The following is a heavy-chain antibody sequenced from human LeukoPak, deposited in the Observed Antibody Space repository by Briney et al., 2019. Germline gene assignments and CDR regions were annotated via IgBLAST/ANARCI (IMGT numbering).Heavy chain of an antibody. J-gene: IGHJ4*02. V-gene: IGHV3-9*01. CDR2: ISWNSGSI. Sequence: GGSLRLTCAASGFTFDDYAIHWVRQPPGKGLEWVSGISWNSGSIGYADSVKGRFTISRDNAKKSLYLQMNSLRAEDTALYYCTRDRDTGRVGTTDFDYWGQGTLVTVSS. D-gene: IGHD5-12*01. CDR1: GFTFDDYA. CDR3: TRDRDTGRVGTTDFDY.